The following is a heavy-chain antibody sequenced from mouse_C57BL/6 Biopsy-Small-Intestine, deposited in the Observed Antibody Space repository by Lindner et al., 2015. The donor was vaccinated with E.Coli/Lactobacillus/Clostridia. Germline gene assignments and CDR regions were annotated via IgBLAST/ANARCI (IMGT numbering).Heavy chain of an antibody. CDR3: ARGVDFYDVSAYSG. D-gene: IGHD2-3*01. V-gene: IGHV1S20*01. J-gene: IGHJ4*01. Sequence: SVKVSCKASGYTFTSFGISWVRQAPGQGLEWMGWISTYNGHTKYGQNLQGRVTLTTDTSTSTAYMELRSLRSDDTAVYYCARGVDFYDVSAYSGWGQGTLVTVSS. CDR1: GYTFTSFG. CDR2: ISTYNGHT.